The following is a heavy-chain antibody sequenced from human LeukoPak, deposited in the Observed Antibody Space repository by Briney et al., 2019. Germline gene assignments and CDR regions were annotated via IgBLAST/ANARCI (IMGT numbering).Heavy chain of an antibody. J-gene: IGHJ4*02. V-gene: IGHV3-23*01. D-gene: IGHD3-10*01. CDR1: GFTFSNYA. CDR2: ISGSGGST. CDR3: AREGYYGSGSYPSFDY. Sequence: PGGSLRLSCAASGFTFSNYAMSWARQAPGKGLEWVSAISGSGGSTYYADSVKGRFTISRDNSKNTLYLQMNSLRAEDTAVYYCAREGYYGSGSYPSFDYWGQGTLVTVSS.